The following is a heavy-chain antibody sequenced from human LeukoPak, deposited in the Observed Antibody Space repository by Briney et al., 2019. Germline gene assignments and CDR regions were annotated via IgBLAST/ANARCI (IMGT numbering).Heavy chain of an antibody. CDR1: GASISSYY. D-gene: IGHD4-11*01. V-gene: IGHV4-59*08. CDR2: IYYSGNT. Sequence: PSETLSLTCTVSGASISSYYWSWIRQPPGKGLEWIGYIYYSGNTNYNPSLKSRVSMSVDTSKIQVSLKLRSMTAGDTAVYYCARHATTAAYYFDYWGQGTLVTVSS. CDR3: ARHATTAAYYFDY. J-gene: IGHJ4*02.